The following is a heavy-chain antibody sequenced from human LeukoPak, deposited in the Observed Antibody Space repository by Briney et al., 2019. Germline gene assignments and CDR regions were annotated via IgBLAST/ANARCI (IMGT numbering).Heavy chain of an antibody. D-gene: IGHD6-6*01. CDR2: INYNGDNK. CDR1: GFTFSIYT. V-gene: IGHV3-23*01. Sequence: QPGGSLRLSCAASGFTFSIYTMNWVRQAPGKGLEWVSIINYNGDNKYYADSVQGRFTIYRDNSKNTLYLQMNSLRAEDTAVYYCAKDKGTYSSSSYYYMDVWGKGTTVTVSS. J-gene: IGHJ6*03. CDR3: AKDKGTYSSSSYYYMDV.